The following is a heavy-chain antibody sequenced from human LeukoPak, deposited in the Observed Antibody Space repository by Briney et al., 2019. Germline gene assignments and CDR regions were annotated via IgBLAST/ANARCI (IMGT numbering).Heavy chain of an antibody. D-gene: IGHD2-2*01. V-gene: IGHV4-38-2*02. Sequence: PSETLSLTCTVSVYSVSSGYYWGWIRQPPGKGPECIGSIYHSGNTYYNPSLKSRVTISVDTSKNQFSLNLSSVTAADTAVYFCAGWAIGYQPRLFDYWGQGTLVTVSS. CDR2: IYHSGNT. J-gene: IGHJ4*02. CDR3: AGWAIGYQPRLFDY. CDR1: VYSVSSGYY.